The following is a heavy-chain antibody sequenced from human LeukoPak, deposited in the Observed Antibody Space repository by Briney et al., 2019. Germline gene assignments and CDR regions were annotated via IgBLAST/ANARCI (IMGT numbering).Heavy chain of an antibody. Sequence: GGSLRLSRVASRFTFSNYWMSWVRQAPGKGLEWVANIKQDESEKYYVDSVKGRFTISRDNAKNSLYLQMNSLRAEDTAVYYCARPSWTSGSYFDYWGQGALVIVSS. CDR2: IKQDESEK. J-gene: IGHJ4*02. V-gene: IGHV3-7*01. CDR3: ARPSWTSGSYFDY. CDR1: RFTFSNYW. D-gene: IGHD3-10*01.